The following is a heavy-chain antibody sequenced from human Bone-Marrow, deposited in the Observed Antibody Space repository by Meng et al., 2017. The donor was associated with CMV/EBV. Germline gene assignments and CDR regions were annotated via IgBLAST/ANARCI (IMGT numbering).Heavy chain of an antibody. CDR2: INPSGGST. J-gene: IGHJ5*02. V-gene: IGHV1-46*01. D-gene: IGHD6-13*01. CDR3: ARFGYSSSGGPNWFDP. Sequence: SGYAFTSYYMHWVRQAPERGLEWMGIINPSGGSTSYAQKFQGRVPMTRDTSTSTVYMELSSMRSEDTAVYYCARFGYSSSGGPNWFDPWGQGTLVTVSS. CDR1: GYAFTSYY.